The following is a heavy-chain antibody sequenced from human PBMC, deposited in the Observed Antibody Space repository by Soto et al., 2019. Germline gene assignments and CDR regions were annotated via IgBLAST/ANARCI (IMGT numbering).Heavy chain of an antibody. CDR1: DGSMNSDSSY. V-gene: IGHV4-39*01. CDR2: INHSEST. J-gene: IGHJ4*02. D-gene: IGHD3-22*01. Sequence: QLQLQESGPGLVKPSETLSLTCRVSDGSMNSDSSYWGWIRQPPGKRLELIGVINHSESTYHNLSLKGRVTMSVDASRNQFSLKLTSMTAADTAVYYCARLGGYVSVGYYYLWDSWGQGTLVTVSS. CDR3: ARLGGYVSVGYYYLWDS.